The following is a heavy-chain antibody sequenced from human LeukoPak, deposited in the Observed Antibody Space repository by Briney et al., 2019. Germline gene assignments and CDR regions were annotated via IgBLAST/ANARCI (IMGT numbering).Heavy chain of an antibody. D-gene: IGHD3-3*01. CDR1: GYTFTSYY. CDR3: ARGLLEWLLWLPFDY. CDR2: IIPIFGTA. V-gene: IGHV1-69*13. Sequence: SVKVSCKASGYTFTSYYMHWVRQAPGQGLEWMGGIIPIFGTANYAQKFQGRVTITADESTSTAYMELSSLRSVDTAVYYCARGLLEWLLWLPFDYWGQGTLVTVSS. J-gene: IGHJ4*02.